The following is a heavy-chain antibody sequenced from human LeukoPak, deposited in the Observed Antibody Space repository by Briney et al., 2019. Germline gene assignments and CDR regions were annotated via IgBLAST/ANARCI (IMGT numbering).Heavy chain of an antibody. J-gene: IGHJ5*02. CDR1: GGPIRSYN. CDR2: IYYSGST. Sequence: PSETLSLTCTVSGGPIRSYNWSWIRQPPGKGLEWIGNIYYSGSTNYNPSLKSRVTISVDTSKNQFSLKLSSVTAADTAVYYCARDRYYYDSSGFNWFDPWGQGTLVTVSS. D-gene: IGHD3-22*01. V-gene: IGHV4-59*01. CDR3: ARDRYYYDSSGFNWFDP.